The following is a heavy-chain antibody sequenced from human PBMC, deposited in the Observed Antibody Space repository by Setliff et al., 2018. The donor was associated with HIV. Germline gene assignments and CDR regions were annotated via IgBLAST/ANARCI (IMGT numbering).Heavy chain of an antibody. CDR3: ARGATLLPGYSDRWEYFYMDV. D-gene: IGHD5-12*01. CDR2: INHSGST. CDR1: GESFSEYY. J-gene: IGHJ6*03. V-gene: IGHV4-34*01. Sequence: SETLSLTCAVYGESFSEYYWSWIRQSPGKGLEWIGEINHSGSTHYNPPLKSRATISVDTSKNQFSLRLNSVTAADTAVYYCARGATLLPGYSDRWEYFYMDVWGKGTTVTV.